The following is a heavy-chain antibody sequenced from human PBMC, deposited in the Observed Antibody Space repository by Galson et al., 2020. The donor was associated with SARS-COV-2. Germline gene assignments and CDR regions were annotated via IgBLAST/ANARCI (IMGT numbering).Heavy chain of an antibody. CDR2: IYYSGST. V-gene: IGHV4-31*03. CDR3: ARGRWRRGRFVY. CDR1: GGSISSGGYY. J-gene: IGHJ4*02. Sequence: ETSETLSLTCTVSGGSISSGGYYWSWIRQHPGKGLEWIGYIYYSGSTYYNPSLKSRVTISVNTSKNQFALKLSSVTAADTAVYYCARGRWRRGRFVYLGQVTLVTISS. D-gene: IGHD2-21*02.